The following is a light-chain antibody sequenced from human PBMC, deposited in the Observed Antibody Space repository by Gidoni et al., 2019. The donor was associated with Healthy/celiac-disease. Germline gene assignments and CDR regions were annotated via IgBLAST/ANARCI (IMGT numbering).Light chain of an antibody. J-gene: IGKJ1*01. V-gene: IGKV3-15*01. CDR2: GAS. Sequence: EIVMTQSPATLSVSPGERATLSCRASQSVSSYLAWYQQKPGQAPRLLIYGASTRATGLPARFSGSGSGKEFPLTISSLQSEDFAVYYCQQYNNWPTGFGQGTKVEIK. CDR3: QQYNNWPTG. CDR1: QSVSSY.